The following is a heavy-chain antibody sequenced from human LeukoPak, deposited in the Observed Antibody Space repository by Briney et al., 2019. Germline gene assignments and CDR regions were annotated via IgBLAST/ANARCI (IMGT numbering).Heavy chain of an antibody. CDR2: IYYSGYT. Sequence: SETLSLTCTVSGGSISSYYWSWIRRPPGKGLEWIGYIYYSGYTNYNPSLKSRVTISVDTSKNQFSLQLNSVTPADTAVYYCARGGNYWPQWWFDPWGRGTLVSVSS. CDR1: GGSISSYY. V-gene: IGHV4-59*01. D-gene: IGHD1-26*01. CDR3: ARGGNYWPQWWFDP. J-gene: IGHJ5*02.